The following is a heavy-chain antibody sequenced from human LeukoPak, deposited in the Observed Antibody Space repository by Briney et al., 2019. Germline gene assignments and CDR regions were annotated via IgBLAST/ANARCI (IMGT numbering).Heavy chain of an antibody. Sequence: GGSLRLFCATSGFTFSSYEMNWVRQAPGKGLEWVSYISATGNTIYYADSVKGRFTISRDNAKNSLYLQMNSLRAEDTAVYYCARDSSGNFIPDYFDYWGQGTLVTVSS. V-gene: IGHV3-48*03. CDR1: GFTFSSYE. D-gene: IGHD3-10*01. J-gene: IGHJ4*02. CDR3: ARDSSGNFIPDYFDY. CDR2: ISATGNTI.